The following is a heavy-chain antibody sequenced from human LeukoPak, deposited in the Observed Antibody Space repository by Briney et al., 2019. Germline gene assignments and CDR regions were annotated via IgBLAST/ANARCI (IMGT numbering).Heavy chain of an antibody. J-gene: IGHJ4*02. CDR2: ISGSGDSI. D-gene: IGHD6-19*01. V-gene: IGHV3-23*01. CDR3: AKATSVSWSSGWYFDY. CDR1: GFTFNNYA. Sequence: PGGSLRLSCAASGFTFNNYAMSWVRQAPGKGLEWVSDISGSGDSIYYADSVKGRFTISRDNSKNTPYLQMNSLRAEDTAVYYCAKATSVSWSSGWYFDYWGQGTLVTVSS.